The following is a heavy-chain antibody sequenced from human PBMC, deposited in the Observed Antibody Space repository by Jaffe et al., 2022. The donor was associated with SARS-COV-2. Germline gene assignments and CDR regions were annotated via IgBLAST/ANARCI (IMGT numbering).Heavy chain of an antibody. J-gene: IGHJ3*02. CDR3: ARAYDVAAFDI. V-gene: IGHV4-34*01. CDR2: INHSGST. CDR1: GGSFSGYY. D-gene: IGHD3-22*01. Sequence: QVQLQQWGAGLLKPSETLSLTCAVYGGSFSGYYWSWIRQPPGKGLEWIGEINHSGSTNYNPSLKSRVTISVDTSKNQFSLKLSSVTAADTAVYYCARAYDVAAFDIWGQGTMVTVSS.